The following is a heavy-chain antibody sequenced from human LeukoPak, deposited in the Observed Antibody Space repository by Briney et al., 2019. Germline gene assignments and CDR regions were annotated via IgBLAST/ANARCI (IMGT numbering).Heavy chain of an antibody. CDR2: IKSKTDGGTT. CDR3: TTVSHPERFEYSSGWGNNWFDP. Sequence: GGSLRLSCAASGFTFSNAWMSWVRQAPGKGLEWVGRIKSKTDGGTTDYAAPVKGRFTISRDDSKNTLYLQMNSLKTEDTAVYYCTTVSHPERFEYSSGWGNNWFDPWGREPWSPSPQ. J-gene: IGHJ5*02. CDR1: GFTFSNAW. V-gene: IGHV3-15*01. D-gene: IGHD6-19*01.